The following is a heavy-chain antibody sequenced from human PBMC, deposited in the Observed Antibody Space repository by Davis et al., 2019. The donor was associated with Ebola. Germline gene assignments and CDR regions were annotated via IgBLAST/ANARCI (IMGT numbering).Heavy chain of an antibody. CDR2: ISYDGSNK. V-gene: IGHV3-30*04. CDR3: ARALRLGYCSGGSCYHSEWFDP. CDR1: GFTFSSYA. D-gene: IGHD2-15*01. Sequence: PSGSLSLSCAASGFTFSSYAMHWVRHAPGKGLEWVAVISYDGSNKYYADSVKGRFTISRDNAKNSLYLQMNSLRDEYTAVYYCARALRLGYCSGGSCYHSEWFDPWGQGTLVTVSS. J-gene: IGHJ5*02.